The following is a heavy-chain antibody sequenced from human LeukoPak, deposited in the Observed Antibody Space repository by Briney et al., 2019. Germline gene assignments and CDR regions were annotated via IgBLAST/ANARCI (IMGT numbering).Heavy chain of an antibody. J-gene: IGHJ4*02. D-gene: IGHD3-3*01. CDR2: IYSGGST. V-gene: IGHV3-53*01. Sequence: GVSLRLSCTASVLTGSSNYMSWARKAPGKGLECVSVIYSGGSTYYADSVKGRFTISRDNSKNTLYLQMKSLRAEDTAVYYCARGGDVSFLRGYYFDYWGQGTLVTVSS. CDR3: ARGGDVSFLRGYYFDY. CDR1: VLTGSSNY.